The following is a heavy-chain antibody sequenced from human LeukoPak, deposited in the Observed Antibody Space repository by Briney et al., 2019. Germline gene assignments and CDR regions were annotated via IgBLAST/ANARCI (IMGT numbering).Heavy chain of an antibody. CDR3: ARALAVAGTGY. Sequence: GGSLRLSCAGSGFTFSSYWMSWVREAPGEGLEWGVNIKEDGSEKYYVDSVKGRFTISRDNAKNSLYLQMNSLRVEDPAVYYCARALAVAGTGYWGQGTLVTVSS. CDR1: GFTFSSYW. V-gene: IGHV3-7*01. D-gene: IGHD6-19*01. J-gene: IGHJ4*02. CDR2: IKEDGSEK.